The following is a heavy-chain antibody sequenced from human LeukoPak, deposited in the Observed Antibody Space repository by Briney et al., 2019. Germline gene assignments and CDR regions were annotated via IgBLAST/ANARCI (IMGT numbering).Heavy chain of an antibody. J-gene: IGHJ4*02. CDR2: MYYTGET. D-gene: IGHD6-19*01. CDR3: ARHHSGWHFDS. CDR1: GDFVGSYY. Sequence: PSETLSLTCSVSGDFVGSYYWSWVRQPPGKGLQWIGCMYYTGETHYNPSLQGRVSMSIDTSKNQFSLKVYSLSAADTAVYYCARHHSGWHFDSWGQGIPVTVSS. V-gene: IGHV4-59*02.